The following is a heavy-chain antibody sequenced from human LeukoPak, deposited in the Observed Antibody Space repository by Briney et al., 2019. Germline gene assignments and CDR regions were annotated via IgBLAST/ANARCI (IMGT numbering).Heavy chain of an antibody. CDR3: ARYAYDYVWGSYRPYYYYYMDV. J-gene: IGHJ6*03. D-gene: IGHD3-16*02. Sequence: SETLSLTCTVSGGSISSYYWSWIRQPPGKGLEWIGYIYTSGSTNYNPSLKSRVTISVDTSKNQFPLKLSSVTAADTAVYYCARYAYDYVWGSYRPYYYYYMDVWGKGTTVTVSS. V-gene: IGHV4-4*09. CDR2: IYTSGST. CDR1: GGSISSYY.